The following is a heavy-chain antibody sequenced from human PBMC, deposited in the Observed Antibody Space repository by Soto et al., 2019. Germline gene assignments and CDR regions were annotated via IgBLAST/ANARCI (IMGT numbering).Heavy chain of an antibody. CDR2: ITSSGGST. Sequence: GGSLRLSCAASGFTFSSHAMSWVRQAPGKGLEWVSAITSSGGSTYYADSVKGRFTISRDNSKNTLYLQMNSLRAEDTAVYYCAKVWWAEGRSHDYWGQGTLVTVSS. J-gene: IGHJ4*02. V-gene: IGHV3-23*01. CDR3: AKVWWAEGRSHDY. D-gene: IGHD2-8*02. CDR1: GFTFSSHA.